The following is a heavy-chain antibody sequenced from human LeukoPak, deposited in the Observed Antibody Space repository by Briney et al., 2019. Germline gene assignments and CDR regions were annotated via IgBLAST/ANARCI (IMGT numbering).Heavy chain of an antibody. CDR3: ARDRCSSTSCYPAFTSFDY. CDR2: FDPEDGET. V-gene: IGHV1-24*01. Sequence: ASVKVSCKVSGYTLTELSMHWVRQAPGKGLEWMGGFDPEDGETIYAQKFQGRVTITADESTSTAYMELSSLRSEDTAVYYCARDRCSSTSCYPAFTSFDYWGQGTLVTVSS. D-gene: IGHD2-2*01. CDR1: GYTLTELS. J-gene: IGHJ4*02.